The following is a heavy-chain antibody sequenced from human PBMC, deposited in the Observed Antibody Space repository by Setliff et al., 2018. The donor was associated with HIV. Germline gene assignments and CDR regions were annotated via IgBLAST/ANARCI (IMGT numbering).Heavy chain of an antibody. CDR2: IYTSGST. V-gene: IGHV4-4*07. Sequence: PSETLSLTCTVSGGSISSYYWSWIRQPAGKGLEWIGRIYTSGSTNYNPSLKSRVAMSIDTSKNQFSLKLSSVTAADTAVYYCASLMRDDSGGYYLPFDYWGQGTLVTVSS. CDR1: GGSISSYY. D-gene: IGHD3-22*01. J-gene: IGHJ4*02. CDR3: ASLMRDDSGGYYLPFDY.